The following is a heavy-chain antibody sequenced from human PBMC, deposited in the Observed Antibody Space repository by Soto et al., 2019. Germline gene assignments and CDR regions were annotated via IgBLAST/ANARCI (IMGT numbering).Heavy chain of an antibody. V-gene: IGHV3-74*01. CDR2: IDHDGPT. J-gene: IGHJ4*02. CDR3: VRDSHGDY. CDR1: GFTFSNYW. Sequence: EVQLVESGGGLVQPGGSLRLSCAGSGFTFSNYWMHWVRQAPGKGLEWVSRIDHDGPTDYADSVRGRFTISRDNAENKLYLQMNGLRPEDTAVYYCVRDSHGDYWGQGTLVTVSS.